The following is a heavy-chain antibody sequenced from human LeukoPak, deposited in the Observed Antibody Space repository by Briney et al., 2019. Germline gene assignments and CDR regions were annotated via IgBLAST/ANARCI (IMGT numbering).Heavy chain of an antibody. CDR3: VKMPYDYVWGSYRYFDY. Sequence: GGSLRLSCSASRFTFSSYAMHWVRQAPGKGLEYVSAISSNGGSTYYADSVKGRFTISRDNSKNTLYLQMSSLRAEDTAVYYCVKMPYDYVWGSYRYFDYWGQGTLVTVSS. CDR1: RFTFSSYA. V-gene: IGHV3-64D*06. CDR2: ISSNGGST. D-gene: IGHD3-16*02. J-gene: IGHJ4*02.